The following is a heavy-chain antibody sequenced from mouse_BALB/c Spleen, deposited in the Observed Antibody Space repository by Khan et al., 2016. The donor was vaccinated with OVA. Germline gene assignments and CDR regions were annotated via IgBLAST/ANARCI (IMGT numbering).Heavy chain of an antibody. J-gene: IGHJ4*01. D-gene: IGHD1-1*01. Sequence: DLVKPGTSVKLYCKASGYTFTSYWINWIKQRPGQGLEWIGRIGPGSSNTNYKEMFKGKAALTVDTSSSTAYIQLTSLQSEDSAVCFCAREDYYSKDCYAMDYWGQGTSVTVSS. CDR3: AREDYYSKDCYAMDY. CDR2: IGPGSSNT. CDR1: GYTFTSYW. V-gene: IGHV1S41*01.